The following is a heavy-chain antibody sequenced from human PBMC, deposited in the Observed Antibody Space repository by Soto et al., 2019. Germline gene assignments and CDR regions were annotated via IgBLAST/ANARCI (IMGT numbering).Heavy chain of an antibody. Sequence: VASVKVSCKASGYTFTSYAMHWVRQAPGQRLEWMGWINAGNGNTKYSQKFQGRVTITRDTSASTAYMELSSLRSEDTAVYYCARSLRFLEWLLYRYGAFDIWGQGTMVTVSS. CDR1: GYTFTSYA. D-gene: IGHD3-3*01. J-gene: IGHJ3*02. V-gene: IGHV1-3*01. CDR2: INAGNGNT. CDR3: ARSLRFLEWLLYRYGAFDI.